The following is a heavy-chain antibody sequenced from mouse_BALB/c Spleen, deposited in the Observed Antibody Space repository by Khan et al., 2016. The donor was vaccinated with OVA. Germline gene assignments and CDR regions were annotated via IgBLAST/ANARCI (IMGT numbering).Heavy chain of an antibody. J-gene: IGHJ2*01. CDR1: GFTFSNYW. Sequence: EVKLEESGGGLVQPGGSMKLSCVASGFTFSNYWMNWVRQSPEKGLEWVAEIRLKSDDYVTHYAESVKGRFTISRNKTKIRGDLQMNNLRAEGIGIYYCWILLWGQGTTLTVSS. CDR3: WILL. CDR2: IRLKSDDYVT. V-gene: IGHV6-6*02.